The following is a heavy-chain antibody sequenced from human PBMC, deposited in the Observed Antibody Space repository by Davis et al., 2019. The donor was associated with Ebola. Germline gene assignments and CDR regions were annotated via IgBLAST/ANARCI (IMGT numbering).Heavy chain of an antibody. CDR2: IYGSGSGRT. Sequence: SETLSLTCTVSGYSISSGYYWGWVRQPPGRGLEWIGSIYGSGSGRTYYNPSLKSRVTMSVDTCKNQFSLKVNSVTAADTAVYYCARARYYGMDVWGKGTTVTVSS. CDR1: GYSISSGYY. CDR3: ARARYYGMDV. V-gene: IGHV4-38-2*02. J-gene: IGHJ6*04.